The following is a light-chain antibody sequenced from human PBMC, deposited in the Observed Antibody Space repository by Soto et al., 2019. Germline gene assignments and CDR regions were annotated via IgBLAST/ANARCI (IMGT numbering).Light chain of an antibody. CDR2: SNN. CDR3: AAWDDSLNGVV. J-gene: IGLJ2*01. CDR1: SSNIGSNT. V-gene: IGLV1-44*01. Sequence: QAAVTQPPSASGTPGQRVTISCSGSSSNIGSNTVNWYQQLPGTAPKLLIYSNNQRPSGVPDRFSGSKSGTSASLAISGLQSEDEADYYCAAWDDSLNGVVFGGGTKLTVL.